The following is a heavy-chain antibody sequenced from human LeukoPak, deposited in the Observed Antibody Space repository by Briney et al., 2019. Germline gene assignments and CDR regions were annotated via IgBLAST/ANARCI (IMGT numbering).Heavy chain of an antibody. V-gene: IGHV1-8*01. Sequence: GASVKVSCKASRYTFTSYDINWVRQATGQGLEWMGWMNPNSGNTGYAQKFQGRVTMTRNTSISTAYMELSSLRSEDTAVYYCAKFLPTHIVVANYYFDYWGQGTLVTVSS. CDR1: RYTFTSYD. J-gene: IGHJ4*02. CDR3: AKFLPTHIVVANYYFDY. D-gene: IGHD2-21*01. CDR2: MNPNSGNT.